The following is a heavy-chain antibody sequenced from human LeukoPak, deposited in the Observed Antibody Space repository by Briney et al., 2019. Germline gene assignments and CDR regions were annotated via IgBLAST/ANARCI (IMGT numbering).Heavy chain of an antibody. CDR3: ARDPVKIAARPPDY. Sequence: ASVKVSCKASGYTFTSYYMHWVRQAPGQGLEWMGWINPNSGGTNYAQKFQGRVTMTRDTSISTAYMELSRLRSDDTAVYYCARDPVKIAARPPDYWGQGTLVTVSS. CDR2: INPNSGGT. CDR1: GYTFTSYY. V-gene: IGHV1-2*02. J-gene: IGHJ4*02. D-gene: IGHD6-6*01.